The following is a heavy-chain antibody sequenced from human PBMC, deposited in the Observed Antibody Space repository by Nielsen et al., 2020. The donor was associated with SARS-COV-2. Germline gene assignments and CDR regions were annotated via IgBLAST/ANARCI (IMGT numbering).Heavy chain of an antibody. Sequence: GSLRLSCTVSGGSISSYYWSWIRQPPGKGLEWIGYIYYSGSTNYNPSLKSRVTISVDTSKNQFSLKLSSVTAADTAVYYCARASYSQGYYYYGMDVWGQGTTVTVSS. CDR2: IYYSGST. CDR1: GGSISSYY. V-gene: IGHV4-59*01. J-gene: IGHJ6*02. D-gene: IGHD6-13*01. CDR3: ARASYSQGYYYYGMDV.